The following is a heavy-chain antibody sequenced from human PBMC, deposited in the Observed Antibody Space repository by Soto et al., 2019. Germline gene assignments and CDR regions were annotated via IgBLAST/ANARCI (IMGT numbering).Heavy chain of an antibody. CDR1: GGTSTRYA. J-gene: IGHJ4*02. Sequence: QERLVQSGAEVRKPGSSVKVSCKVTGGTSTRYAINWVRQAPGQGLEWMGGLVPMFGTSKYAQKFQGRVTITADTSTNIAYMELRSLRSEDTAVYYCNRGSEYDFWSGYLWGQGTQVSVSS. CDR3: NRGSEYDFWSGYL. CDR2: LVPMFGTS. V-gene: IGHV1-69*06. D-gene: IGHD3-3*01.